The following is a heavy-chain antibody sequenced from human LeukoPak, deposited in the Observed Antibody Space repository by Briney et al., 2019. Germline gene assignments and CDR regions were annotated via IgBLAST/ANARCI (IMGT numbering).Heavy chain of an antibody. CDR3: ARASPNNYDYYYGMDV. CDR1: GFTFSSYA. V-gene: IGHV3-30-3*01. Sequence: GGSLRLSCAASGFTFSSYAMHWVRQAPGKGLEWVAVISYDGSNKYYADFVKGRFTISRDNSKNTLYLQMNSLRAEDTAVYYCARASPNNYDYYYGMDVWGQGTTVTVSS. D-gene: IGHD1-14*01. J-gene: IGHJ6*02. CDR2: ISYDGSNK.